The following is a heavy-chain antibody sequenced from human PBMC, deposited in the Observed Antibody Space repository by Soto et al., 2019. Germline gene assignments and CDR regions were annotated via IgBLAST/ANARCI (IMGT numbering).Heavy chain of an antibody. CDR2: IYTSASI. D-gene: IGHD6-19*01. V-gene: IGHV4-4*07. CDR1: GADINTYS. Sequence: SETLSLTCSVSGADINTYSWTWIRQPAGKGLEWIGRIYTSASINYNPSLRGRVTLSVDTSTNQVSLKLASVTAADTAVYYCARDREAGYNFYYGMDGGGQGTTVTVSS. J-gene: IGHJ6*02. CDR3: ARDREAGYNFYYGMDG.